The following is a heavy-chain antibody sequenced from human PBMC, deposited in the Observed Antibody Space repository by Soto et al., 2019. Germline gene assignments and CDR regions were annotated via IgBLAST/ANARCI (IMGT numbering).Heavy chain of an antibody. Sequence: PPGKGLEWIGDIYYSGCTYYNLALKGRVTISVDTSKSQFSLKLSSVTAAYMSLYYCARAFD. V-gene: IGHV4-30-4*01. J-gene: IGHJ3*01. CDR3: ARAFD. CDR2: IYYSGCT.